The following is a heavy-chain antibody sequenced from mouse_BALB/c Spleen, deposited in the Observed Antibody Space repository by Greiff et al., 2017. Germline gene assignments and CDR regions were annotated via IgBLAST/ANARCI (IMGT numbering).Heavy chain of an antibody. Sequence: EVKLEESGGGLVQPKGSLKLSCAASGFTFNTYAMNWVRQAPGKGLEWVARIRSKSNNYATYYADSVKDRFTISRDDSQSMLYLQMNNLKTEDTAMYYCVRHLDYWGQGTTLTVSS. CDR3: VRHLDY. CDR1: GFTFNTYA. V-gene: IGHV10-1*02. J-gene: IGHJ2*01. CDR2: IRSKSNNYAT.